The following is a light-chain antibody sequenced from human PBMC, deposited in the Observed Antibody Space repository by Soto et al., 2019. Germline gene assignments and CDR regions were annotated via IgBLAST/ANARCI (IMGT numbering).Light chain of an antibody. Sequence: QSALTQPASVSGSPGQSITISCTGTSSDFGAYASVSWYQQHPDKAPKLIIYSVSHRSSGVSDRFSGSKSGNTASLTISGLHTEDEADYYCSSSTSSSTYVFGTGTKLTVL. CDR2: SVS. J-gene: IGLJ1*01. CDR3: SSSTSSSTYV. V-gene: IGLV2-14*03. CDR1: SSDFGAYAS.